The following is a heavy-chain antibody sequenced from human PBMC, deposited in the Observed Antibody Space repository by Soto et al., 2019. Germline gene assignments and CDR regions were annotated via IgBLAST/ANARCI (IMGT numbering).Heavy chain of an antibody. V-gene: IGHV5-10-1*01. Sequence: GESLKISCKGSGYSFTSYWISWVRQMPGKGLEWMGRIDPSDSYTNYSPSFQGHVTISADKSISTAYLQWSSLKASDTAMYYCARHYSIAAAGTLTGQYYYYGMDVWGQGTTVTVSS. J-gene: IGHJ6*02. D-gene: IGHD6-13*01. CDR2: IDPSDSYT. CDR3: ARHYSIAAAGTLTGQYYYYGMDV. CDR1: GYSFTSYW.